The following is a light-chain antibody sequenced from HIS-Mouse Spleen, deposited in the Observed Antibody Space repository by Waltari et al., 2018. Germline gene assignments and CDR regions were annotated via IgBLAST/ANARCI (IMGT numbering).Light chain of an antibody. J-gene: IGLJ2*01. CDR1: AFPTKY. V-gene: IGLV3-10*01. Sequence: SYELTQPPSVSVSPGQTARITCSGDAFPTKYPYWYQQKSGQAPVLVIYEDSKRPSGTPERFSGSSSGTMATLTISGAQVEDEADYYCYSTDSSGNHRVFGGGTKLTVL. CDR2: EDS. CDR3: YSTDSSGNHRV.